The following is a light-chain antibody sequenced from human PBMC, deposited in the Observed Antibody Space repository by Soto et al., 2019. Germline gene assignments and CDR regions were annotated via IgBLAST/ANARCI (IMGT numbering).Light chain of an antibody. CDR3: QQRGT. V-gene: IGKV3-11*01. Sequence: EVVMTQSPATLSVSPGERATLSCRASQSVYNNLAWYQQKPGQAPRLLIYDASNRATGIPARFSGSGSGTDFTLTISSLEPEDFAVYYCQQRGTFGPGTKVDIK. J-gene: IGKJ3*01. CDR1: QSVYNN. CDR2: DAS.